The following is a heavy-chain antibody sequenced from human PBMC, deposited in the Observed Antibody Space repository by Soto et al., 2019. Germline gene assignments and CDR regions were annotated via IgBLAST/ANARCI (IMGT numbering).Heavy chain of an antibody. CDR1: GFTFSSYA. D-gene: IGHD3-22*01. CDR2: ISGSGGST. CDR3: APLYHSYDSSGYPQGG. V-gene: IGHV3-23*01. Sequence: EVQLLESGGGLVQPGGSLRLSCAASGFTFSSYAMSWVRQAPGKGLEWVSAISGSGGSTYYADSVKGRFTISRDNSKNTLYLQMNSLRAEDTAVYYCAPLYHSYDSSGYPQGGWGQGTLVTVSS. J-gene: IGHJ4*02.